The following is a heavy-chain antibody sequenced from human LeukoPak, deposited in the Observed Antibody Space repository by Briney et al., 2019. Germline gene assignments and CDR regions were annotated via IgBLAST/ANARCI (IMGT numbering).Heavy chain of an antibody. J-gene: IGHJ4*02. CDR2: INWNGGST. CDR1: GFTFDDYC. CDR3: ARGNYYDSSGYDY. V-gene: IGHV3-20*01. Sequence: GGSLRLSCAASGFTFDDYCMSWVRQAPGKGLEWVSGINWNGGSTGYADSVKGRFTISRDNAKNAMYLQMNSLRAEDTGLYHCARGNYYDSSGYDYWGQGTLVTVSS. D-gene: IGHD3-22*01.